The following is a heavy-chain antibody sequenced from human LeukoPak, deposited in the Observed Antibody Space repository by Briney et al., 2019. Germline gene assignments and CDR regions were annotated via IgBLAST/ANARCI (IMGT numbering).Heavy chain of an antibody. CDR3: ARRSYYYGSGSYYYWFDP. Sequence: GESLKISCKGSGYSFTSYWIGWVRQMPGKGLEWMGIIYPDDSDTRYSPSFQGQVTISVDKSISTAYLQWSSLKASDTAMYYCARRSYYYGSGSYYYWFDPWGQGTPVTVSS. V-gene: IGHV5-51*01. J-gene: IGHJ5*02. CDR1: GYSFTSYW. CDR2: IYPDDSDT. D-gene: IGHD3-10*01.